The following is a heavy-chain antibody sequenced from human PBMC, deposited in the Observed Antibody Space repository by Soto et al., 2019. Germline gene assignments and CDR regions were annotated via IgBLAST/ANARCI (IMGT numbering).Heavy chain of an antibody. CDR3: ASWTIPNYYYYYGMDV. CDR2: IYYSGST. V-gene: IGHV4-39*01. J-gene: IGHJ6*02. Sequence: SETLSLTCTVSGGSISSSSYYWGWIRQPPGKGLEWIGSIYYSGSTYYNPSLKSRVTISVDTSKNQFSLKLSSVTAADTAVYYCASWTIPNYYYYYGMDVWGQGTTVTVSS. CDR1: GGSISSSSYY. D-gene: IGHD2-21*01.